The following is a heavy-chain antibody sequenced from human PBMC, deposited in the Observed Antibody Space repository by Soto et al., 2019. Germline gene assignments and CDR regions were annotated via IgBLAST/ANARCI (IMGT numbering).Heavy chain of an antibody. CDR1: GYTLTAHY. V-gene: IGHV1-2*04. CDR2: INSNSGDT. Sequence: QVQLVQSGAEVKKPGASVKVSCKASGYTLTAHYIHWVRQAPGQGLGWMGWINSNSGDTNYAQQFQGWVTMTRDTSISTAYMELSRLTSGDTAVYYCARYDFWSGSFDYWGQGTLVTVSS. D-gene: IGHD3-3*01. J-gene: IGHJ4*02. CDR3: ARYDFWSGSFDY.